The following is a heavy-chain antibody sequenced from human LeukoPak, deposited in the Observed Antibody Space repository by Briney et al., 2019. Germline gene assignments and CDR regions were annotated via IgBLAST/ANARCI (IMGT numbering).Heavy chain of an antibody. V-gene: IGHV1-46*01. CDR2: IDPSGGST. CDR3: ARDRDCSGGSCYSDYYYYMDV. J-gene: IGHJ6*03. D-gene: IGHD2-15*01. Sequence: ASVKVSCKASGYTFTSYYMHWVRQAPGQGLEWMGIIDPSGGSTSYAQKFQGRVTMTRDMSTSTVYMELSSLRSDDTAVYYCARDRDCSGGSCYSDYYYYMDVWGKGTTVTVSS. CDR1: GYTFTSYY.